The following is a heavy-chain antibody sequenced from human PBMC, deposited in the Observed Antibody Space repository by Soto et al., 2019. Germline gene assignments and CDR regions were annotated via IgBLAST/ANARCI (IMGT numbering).Heavy chain of an antibody. V-gene: IGHV4-30-4*01. Sequence: SETLSLTCTVSGGPISSGDYFWSWIRQPPGKGMEWIGYIYNSGSTYYNLSLKSRLTISVDTSKNQFSLKLSSVTAADTAVYYCARRGIYSGFWSGYSSYYYYGMDVWGRGTTVTVS. J-gene: IGHJ6*02. CDR2: IYNSGST. CDR1: GGPISSGDYF. D-gene: IGHD3-3*01. CDR3: ARRGIYSGFWSGYSSYYYYGMDV.